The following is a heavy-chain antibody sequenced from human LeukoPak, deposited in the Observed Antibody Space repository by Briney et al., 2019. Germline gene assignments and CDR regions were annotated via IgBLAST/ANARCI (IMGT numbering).Heavy chain of an antibody. V-gene: IGHV1-69*04. CDR1: GGTFSSYA. CDR2: IIPILGIA. CDR3: ASSYFNAAGARWFDP. Sequence: GASVKVSCKASGGTFSSYAISWVRPAPGQGREWMGRIIPILGIANYAQKFQGRVTITADKSTSTAYMELSSLRSEDTAVYYCASSYFNAAGARWFDPWGQGTLVTVSS. J-gene: IGHJ5*02. D-gene: IGHD6-19*01.